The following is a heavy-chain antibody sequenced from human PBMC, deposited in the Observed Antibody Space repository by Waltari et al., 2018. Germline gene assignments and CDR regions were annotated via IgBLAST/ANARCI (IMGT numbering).Heavy chain of an antibody. CDR1: GFTFRYFG. D-gene: IGHD3-10*01. CDR3: AKDRGGGYGGLRPDAFDI. Sequence: HLVESGGGVVQPGGSLRLSCAASGFTFRYFGMPWVRQAPGKGVEWVVCRRYDGSNQEYVDSVKGRFSISRDNSRNTVYLQMNSLRVEDTAVYYCAKDRGGGYGGLRPDAFDIWGEGTRVIVSS. J-gene: IGHJ3*02. CDR2: RRYDGSNQ. V-gene: IGHV3-30*02.